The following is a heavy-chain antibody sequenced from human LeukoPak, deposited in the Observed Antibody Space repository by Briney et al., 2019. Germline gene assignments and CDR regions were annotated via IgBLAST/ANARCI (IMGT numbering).Heavy chain of an antibody. D-gene: IGHD5-18*01. CDR2: ISSSSSYI. CDR3: ARAPGYSYGYLY. Sequence: GGSLRLSCAASGFTFSSYNMNWVRQAPGKGLEWVSSISSSSSYIYYADSVKGRFTISRDNAKNSLYLQMNSLRAEDTAVYYCARAPGYSYGYLYWGQGTLVTVSS. V-gene: IGHV3-21*01. J-gene: IGHJ4*02. CDR1: GFTFSSYN.